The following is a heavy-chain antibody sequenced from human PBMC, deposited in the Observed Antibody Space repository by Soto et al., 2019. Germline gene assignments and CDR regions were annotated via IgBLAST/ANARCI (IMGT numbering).Heavy chain of an antibody. CDR2: IKQDGSEK. V-gene: IGHV3-7*01. J-gene: IGHJ5*02. CDR1: GFKFSSYW. CDR3: ARSIAARLNWFDP. D-gene: IGHD6-6*01. Sequence: GGSLRLSSRTSGFKFSSYWMSWVRQAPGKGLEWVANIKQDGSEKYYVDSVKGRFTISRDNAKNSLYLQMNSLRAEDTAVYYCARSIAARLNWFDPWGQGTLVTVSS.